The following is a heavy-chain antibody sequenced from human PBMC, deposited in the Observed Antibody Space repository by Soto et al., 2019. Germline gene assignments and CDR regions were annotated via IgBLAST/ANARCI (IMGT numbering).Heavy chain of an antibody. CDR2: IGTAGDT. CDR1: GFTFSSYY. CDR3: ARGVRVVPAAILLYYYYGMDV. V-gene: IGHV3-13*01. D-gene: IGHD2-2*01. Sequence: PGGSLRLSCAASGFTFSSYYMHSVRQATGKGLEWVSAIGTAGDTYYPGSLKGRFTISRENAKNSLYLQMNSMRAGDTTVDYCARGVRVVPAAILLYYYYGMDVWGQGTTVTVSS. J-gene: IGHJ6*02.